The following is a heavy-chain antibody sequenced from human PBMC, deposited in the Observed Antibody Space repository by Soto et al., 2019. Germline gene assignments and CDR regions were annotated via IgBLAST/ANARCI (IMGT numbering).Heavy chain of an antibody. V-gene: IGHV4-39*01. CDR2: IYYSGST. CDR1: GGSISSSSYY. D-gene: IGHD3-22*01. Sequence: SETLSLTCTVSGGSISSSSYYWGWIRQPPGKGLEWIGSIYYSGSTYYNPSLKSRVTISVDTSKNQFSLKLSSVTAADTAVYYCARPSAYYDSSGYSYYFDFWGQGTLVTVSS. J-gene: IGHJ4*02. CDR3: ARPSAYYDSSGYSYYFDF.